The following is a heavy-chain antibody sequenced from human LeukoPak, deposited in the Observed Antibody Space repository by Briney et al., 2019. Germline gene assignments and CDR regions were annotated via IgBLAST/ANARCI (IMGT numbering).Heavy chain of an antibody. CDR1: GFTFNSYA. D-gene: IGHD3-3*01. CDR2: VSGSGGST. CDR3: AKLGYYDFWSNYLVFDN. Sequence: GGFLRLSCAASGFTFNSYAMTWVRQAPGKGLEWVSAVSGSGGSTYYPDSVEGRFTISRDNSKDTLYLQINSLRVEDTAVYFCAKLGYYDFWSNYLVFDNWGQGTLVTVSS. V-gene: IGHV3-23*01. J-gene: IGHJ4*02.